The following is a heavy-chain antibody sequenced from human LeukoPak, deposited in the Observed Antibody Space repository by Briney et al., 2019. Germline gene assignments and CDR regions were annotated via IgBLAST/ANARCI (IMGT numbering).Heavy chain of an antibody. CDR3: AKDPSAMGPYFFDD. CDR2: ISGGGATT. V-gene: IGHV3-23*01. J-gene: IGHJ4*02. Sequence: GGSLRLSCAGSQFTFHTYLLSWVRQAPGKGLEWVSSISGGGATTDYADSVKGRFTISRDNVNKTLYLEMSSLRAEDTAVYFCAKDPSAMGPYFFDDWGQGALVTVSS. CDR1: QFTFHTYL. D-gene: IGHD2-21*01.